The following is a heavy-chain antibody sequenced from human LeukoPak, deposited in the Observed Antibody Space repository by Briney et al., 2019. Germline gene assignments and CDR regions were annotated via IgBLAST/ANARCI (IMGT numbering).Heavy chain of an antibody. V-gene: IGHV3-21*01. Sequence: PGGSLRLSGAASGFTFSSYSMNWVRQAPGKGLEWVSSISSSSSYIYYADSVKGRFTISRDNAKNSLYLQMNSLRAEDTAVYYCARDETAVVVAANLPYGMDVWGQGTTVTVSS. J-gene: IGHJ6*02. CDR2: ISSSSSYI. D-gene: IGHD2-15*01. CDR3: ARDETAVVVAANLPYGMDV. CDR1: GFTFSSYS.